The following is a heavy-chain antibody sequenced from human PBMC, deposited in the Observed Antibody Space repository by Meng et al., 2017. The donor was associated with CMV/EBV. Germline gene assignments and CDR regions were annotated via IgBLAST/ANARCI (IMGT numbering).Heavy chain of an antibody. D-gene: IGHD5-18*01. CDR1: GGTFSSYA. CDR3: ARGDTAMVDYYYYGMDV. Sequence: SVKVSCKASGGTFSSYAISWVRQAPGQGLEWMGGIIPIFGTANYAQKFQGRVTITTDESTSTAYMELSSLRSEDTAVYYCARGDTAMVDYYYYGMDVWGQGTLVTVSS. V-gene: IGHV1-69*05. CDR2: IIPIFGTA. J-gene: IGHJ6*02.